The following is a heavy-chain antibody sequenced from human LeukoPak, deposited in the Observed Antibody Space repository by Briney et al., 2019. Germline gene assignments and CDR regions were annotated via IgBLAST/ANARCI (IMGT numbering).Heavy chain of an antibody. D-gene: IGHD3-10*01. V-gene: IGHV3-64D*09. Sequence: GGSLRLSCSASGFTFSNYAMHWVRQAPGKGLEYVSAISSNGGSTYYADSVKGRFTISRDNSKNTLYLQMSSLRAEDTAVYYCAKDRFYGSGYYFDYWGQGTLVTVSS. CDR2: ISSNGGST. J-gene: IGHJ4*02. CDR1: GFTFSNYA. CDR3: AKDRFYGSGYYFDY.